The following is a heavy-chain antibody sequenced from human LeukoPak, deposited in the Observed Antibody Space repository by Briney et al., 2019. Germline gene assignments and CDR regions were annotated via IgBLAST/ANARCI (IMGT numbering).Heavy chain of an antibody. V-gene: IGHV4-39*01. D-gene: IGHD2-15*01. CDR3: ARHCCSGPAKRVFDI. Sequence: SETLSLTCTVSGGSIISSDYHWGWVRQPPGKGLEWIGTISYRGNTDYNPSLRSRVTISVDTSNNQFSLRLGSVTAADTAVYHCARHCCSGPAKRVFDIWGQGTMVTVSS. CDR1: GGSIISSDYH. CDR2: ISYRGNT. J-gene: IGHJ3*02.